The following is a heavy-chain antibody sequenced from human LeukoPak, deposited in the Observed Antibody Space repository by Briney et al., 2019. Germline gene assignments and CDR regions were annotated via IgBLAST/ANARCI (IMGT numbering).Heavy chain of an antibody. Sequence: SETLSLTCTVSGGSLNSNYWSWIRQPPGKGLEWVGYIYYSGSTKYNPSLKSRVTISVDTSKNQFSLKLRSVTAADTAVYYCARHQYCSGGSCYPLDWFDPWGQGTLVTVSS. J-gene: IGHJ5*02. V-gene: IGHV4-59*08. CDR2: IYYSGST. D-gene: IGHD2-15*01. CDR1: GGSLNSNY. CDR3: ARHQYCSGGSCYPLDWFDP.